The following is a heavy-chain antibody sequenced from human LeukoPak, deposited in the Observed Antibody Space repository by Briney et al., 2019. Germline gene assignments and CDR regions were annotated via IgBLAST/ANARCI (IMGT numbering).Heavy chain of an antibody. CDR3: ARRGYGDYYHYGMDV. Sequence: SETLSLTCTVSGGSVSSGSYYWGWIRQPPGKGLEWIGNIYYSGSTSYNPSLQSRVTISVDTSKNQFSLKLNSVNAADTAVYYCARRGYGDYYHYGMDVWGQGTTVTVSS. J-gene: IGHJ6*02. V-gene: IGHV4-39*01. CDR1: GGSVSSGSYY. D-gene: IGHD4-17*01. CDR2: IYYSGST.